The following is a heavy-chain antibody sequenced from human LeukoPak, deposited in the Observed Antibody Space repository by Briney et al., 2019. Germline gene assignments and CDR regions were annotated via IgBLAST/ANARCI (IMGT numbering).Heavy chain of an antibody. V-gene: IGHV3-23*01. D-gene: IGHD1-26*01. CDR2: ISASGGTT. J-gene: IGHJ4*02. Sequence: GGSLRLSCAASGLTFSSYVMTWVRQAPGKGLEWVSSISASGGTTYYADSVKGRFTISRDNSKNTVYMQMNSLRAEDTAVYYCAKRKVATEYYFDYWGQGTLVTVSS. CDR3: AKRKVATEYYFDY. CDR1: GLTFSSYV.